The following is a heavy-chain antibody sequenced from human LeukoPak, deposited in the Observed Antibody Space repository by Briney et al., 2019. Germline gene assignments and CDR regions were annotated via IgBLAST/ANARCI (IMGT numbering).Heavy chain of an antibody. D-gene: IGHD1-26*01. J-gene: IGHJ4*02. CDR1: GYTFTSYG. V-gene: IGHV1-18*01. CDR3: ARVPYSGSYLGLFDY. CDR2: ISAYNGNT. Sequence: EASVKVSCKASGYTFTSYGISLVRQAPGQGLEWMGWISAYNGNTNYAQKLQGRVTMTTDTSTSTAYMELRSLRSDDTAVYYCARVPYSGSYLGLFDYWGQGTLVTVSS.